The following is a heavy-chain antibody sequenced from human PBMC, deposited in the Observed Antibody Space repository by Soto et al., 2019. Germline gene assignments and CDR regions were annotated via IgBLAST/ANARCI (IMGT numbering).Heavy chain of an antibody. CDR1: GFTFSDHY. CDR2: IRNKAKDYRT. J-gene: IGHJ3*02. CDR3: VRVNYFDSTGYSLDAFDI. D-gene: IGHD3-22*01. Sequence: GGSLRLSCAASGFTFSDHYMGWVRQAPGKGLEWVGRIRNKAKDYRTDYAASVKGRFSISRDDSQNSVNLQMTSLKTDDTAVYYCVRVNYFDSTGYSLDAFDIWGQGTMVTVSS. V-gene: IGHV3-72*01.